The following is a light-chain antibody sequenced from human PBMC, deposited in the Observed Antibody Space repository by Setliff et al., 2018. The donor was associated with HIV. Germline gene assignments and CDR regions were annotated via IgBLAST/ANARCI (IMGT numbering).Light chain of an antibody. CDR2: EVT. CDR1: SSDVGGDNY. Sequence: QSALTQPASVSGSPGQSITISCTGTSSDVGGDNYVSWYQQHPGKAPQLMIYEVTKRPSGVSNRFSGSKSGNTASLTISGLQAVDGATYYCCSYAETSIYVFGTGTKVTVL. V-gene: IGLV2-14*03. CDR3: CSYAETSIYV. J-gene: IGLJ1*01.